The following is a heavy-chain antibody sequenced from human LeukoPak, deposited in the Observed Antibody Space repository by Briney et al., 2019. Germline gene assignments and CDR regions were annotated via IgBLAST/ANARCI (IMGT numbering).Heavy chain of an antibody. Sequence: SETLSLTCTVSGGSFTTHFWSWIRQPPGKGLEWIGYISYIGSTNYNPSLKSRVTISIDTSKNEVSLMLTSVTAADTAVYYCASDSISMNAFDAWGQGTMVTVSS. CDR1: GGSFTTHF. D-gene: IGHD3-22*01. V-gene: IGHV4-59*11. CDR3: ASDSISMNAFDA. J-gene: IGHJ3*01. CDR2: ISYIGST.